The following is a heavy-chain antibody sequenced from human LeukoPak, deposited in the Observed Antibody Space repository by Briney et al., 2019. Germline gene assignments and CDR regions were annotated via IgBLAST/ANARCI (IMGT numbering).Heavy chain of an antibody. J-gene: IGHJ4*02. Sequence: ASVKVSCKASGYTFTGYYMHWVRQAPGQGLEWMGWINPNSGGTNYAQKFQGRVTMTRDTSISTAYMELSRLRSDDTAVYYCAXXXXXXXGYFVFGPDYWGQGALVTVSS. CDR3: AXXXXXXXGYFVFGPDY. CDR1: GYTFTGYY. CDR2: INPNSGGT. V-gene: IGHV1-2*02. D-gene: IGHD3-22*01.